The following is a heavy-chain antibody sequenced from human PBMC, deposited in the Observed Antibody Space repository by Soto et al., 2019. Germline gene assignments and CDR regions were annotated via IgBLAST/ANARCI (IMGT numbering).Heavy chain of an antibody. Sequence: QVQLVQSGAEVKKPGASVKVSCKTSGYTFTGHFMHWVRQAPGQGVEWMGWINPNSGGTNYLQRFQGRVSMTRDTSISTAYMELSRLTSDYTAVYYCARDDYGGDSGVLVDFWGQGTLVTVSS. CDR3: ARDDYGGDSGVLVDF. D-gene: IGHD4-17*01. CDR1: GYTFTGHF. CDR2: INPNSGGT. V-gene: IGHV1-2*02. J-gene: IGHJ4*02.